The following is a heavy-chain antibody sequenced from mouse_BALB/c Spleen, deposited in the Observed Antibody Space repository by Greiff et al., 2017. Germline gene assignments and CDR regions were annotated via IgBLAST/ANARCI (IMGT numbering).Heavy chain of an antibody. CDR2: IWGDGST. Sequence: VQVVESGPGLVAPSQSLSITCTVSGFSLTGYGVNWVRQPPGKGLEWLGMIWGDGSTDYNSALKSRLSISKDNSKSQVFLKMNSLQTDDTARYYCARVGYGNFYAMDYWGQGTSVTVSS. V-gene: IGHV2-6-7*01. CDR3: ARVGYGNFYAMDY. CDR1: GFSLTGYG. D-gene: IGHD2-1*01. J-gene: IGHJ4*01.